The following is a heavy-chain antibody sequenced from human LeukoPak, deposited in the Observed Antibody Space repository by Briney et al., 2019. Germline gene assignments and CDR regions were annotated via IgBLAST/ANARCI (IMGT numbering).Heavy chain of an antibody. D-gene: IGHD3-22*01. Sequence: SETLSLTCTGSGGSISSGGYYWSWIRQHPGKGLEWIGYIYYSGSTYYNPSLKSRVTISVDTSKNQFSLKLSPVTAADTAVYYCARDKGSVYYYDSSGYYHWFDPWGQGTLVTVSS. J-gene: IGHJ5*02. CDR2: IYYSGST. CDR1: GGSISSGGYY. V-gene: IGHV4-31*03. CDR3: ARDKGSVYYYDSSGYYHWFDP.